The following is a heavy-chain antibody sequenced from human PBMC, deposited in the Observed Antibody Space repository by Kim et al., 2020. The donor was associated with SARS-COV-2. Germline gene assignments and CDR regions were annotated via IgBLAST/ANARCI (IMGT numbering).Heavy chain of an antibody. Sequence: TETLSLTCTVSGGSISSSSYYWGWIRQPPGKGLEWIGSIYYSGSTYYNPSLKSRVTISVDTSKNQFSLKLSSVTAADTAVYYCARRGLGSYRGALDIWG. J-gene: IGHJ3*02. CDR2: IYYSGST. D-gene: IGHD1-26*01. V-gene: IGHV4-39*01. CDR3: ARRGLGSYRGALDI. CDR1: GGSISSSSYY.